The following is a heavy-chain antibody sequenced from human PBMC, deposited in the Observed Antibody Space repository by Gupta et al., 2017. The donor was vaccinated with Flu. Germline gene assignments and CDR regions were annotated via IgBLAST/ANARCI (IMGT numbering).Heavy chain of an antibody. CDR2: IYYRGST. CDR1: GGSLHHGFF. CDR3: ARTMCADCYTAFDL. Sequence: QLQLQESGPGLVQRSETLSLPCRVSGGSLHHGFFLGWPRQTPGDGLQWIGSIYYRGSTYYNPSFKSRVSLSVDTSENQIFLRLDSVTAADTALYFCARTMCADCYTAFDLWGQGALVTVSS. D-gene: IGHD2-21*02. J-gene: IGHJ4*02. V-gene: IGHV4-39*01.